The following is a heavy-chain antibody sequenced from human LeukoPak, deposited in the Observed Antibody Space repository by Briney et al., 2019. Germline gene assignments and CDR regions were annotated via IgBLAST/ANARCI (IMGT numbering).Heavy chain of an antibody. CDR1: GFTFTTYS. D-gene: IGHD3-9*01. J-gene: IGHJ4*02. CDR3: ARTYYDILTGYNPYFDY. V-gene: IGHV3-21*01. CDR2: ITSSSTSM. Sequence: RGSLRLSCAASGFTFTTYSMNWVRQAPGKGLEWVSSITSSSTSMYYADSVKGRFTISRDNAKNSLYLQMISLRAEDTAVYYCARTYYDILTGYNPYFDYWGQGTLVTVSS.